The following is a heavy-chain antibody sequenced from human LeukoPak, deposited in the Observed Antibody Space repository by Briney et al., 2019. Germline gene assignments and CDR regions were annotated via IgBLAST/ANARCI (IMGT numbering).Heavy chain of an antibody. CDR1: GGSFRSYA. CDR2: TIPMFGTA. D-gene: IGHD2-15*01. Sequence: GASVKVSCKASGGSFRSYAISWVRQAPGPGLEWMGGTIPMFGTANYAQKFQGRVTISADESTSTAYMELSSLRSDDTAVYYCAREDCSGGSCYSFDAFDIWGQGTMVTVSS. V-gene: IGHV1-69*13. CDR3: AREDCSGGSCYSFDAFDI. J-gene: IGHJ3*02.